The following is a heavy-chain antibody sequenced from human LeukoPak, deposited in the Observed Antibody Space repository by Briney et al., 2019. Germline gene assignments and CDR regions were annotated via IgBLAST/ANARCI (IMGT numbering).Heavy chain of an antibody. D-gene: IGHD3-10*01. Sequence: SETLSLTCTGSGGSISSSSYYWGWIRQPPGKGLEWIGSVYYSGSTYYNPSLKRRVTISVDPSKTQFSLKLSSVPAADTAVYYCARAGLETYYGKSYFDYWGQGTLVTVSS. CDR2: VYYSGST. CDR3: ARAGLETYYGKSYFDY. CDR1: GGSISSSSYY. J-gene: IGHJ4*02. V-gene: IGHV4-39*01.